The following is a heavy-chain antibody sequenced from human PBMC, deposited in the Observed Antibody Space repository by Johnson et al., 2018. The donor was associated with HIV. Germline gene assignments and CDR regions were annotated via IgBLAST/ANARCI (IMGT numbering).Heavy chain of an antibody. J-gene: IGHJ3*02. CDR2: IRYDGSNE. D-gene: IGHD1-14*01. CDR3: TRESTEAFDI. Sequence: QVQLVESGGGLVKPGGSLRLSCVASGFTFSDYYMTWVRQAPGKGLEWVTFIRYDGSNEYYADSVKGRFTISRDNSKNTLYLQMNSLRAEDTAVYYCTRESTEAFDIWGQGTMVTVSS. CDR1: GFTFSDYY. V-gene: IGHV3-30*02.